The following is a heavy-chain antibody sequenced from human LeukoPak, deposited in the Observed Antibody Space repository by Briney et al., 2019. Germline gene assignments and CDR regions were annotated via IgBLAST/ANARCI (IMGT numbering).Heavy chain of an antibody. V-gene: IGHV3-21*01. CDR2: ISSSSSYI. CDR3: ARDFYSSSSPPLDY. CDR1: GLTFSSNS. J-gene: IGHJ4*02. Sequence: GGSLRLSCAASGLTFSSNSMNWVRQAPGKGLEWVSSISSSSSYIYYADSVKGRFTISRDNAKNSLYLQMNSLRAEDTAVYYCARDFYSSSSPPLDYWGQGTLVTVSS. D-gene: IGHD6-13*01.